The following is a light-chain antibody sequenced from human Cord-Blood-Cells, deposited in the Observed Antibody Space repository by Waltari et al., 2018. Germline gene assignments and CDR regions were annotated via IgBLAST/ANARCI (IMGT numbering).Light chain of an antibody. Sequence: QSALTQPRPVSGSPGPSVTLACTGTSSAVGGYNSVSWYQQHPGKAPKLMIYDVSKRPSGVPDRFSGSKSGNTASLTISGLQAEDEADYYCCSYAGSYTYVFGTGTKVTVL. CDR3: CSYAGSYTYV. CDR1: SSAVGGYNS. CDR2: DVS. J-gene: IGLJ1*01. V-gene: IGLV2-11*01.